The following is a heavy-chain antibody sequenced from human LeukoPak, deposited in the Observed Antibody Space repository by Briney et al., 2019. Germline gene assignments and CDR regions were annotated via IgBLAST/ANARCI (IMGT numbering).Heavy chain of an antibody. CDR2: IIPIFGTA. V-gene: IGHV1-69*05. CDR1: GGTFSSYA. J-gene: IGHJ4*02. D-gene: IGHD3-22*01. CDR3: ARAVRYDSSGYPYYFDY. Sequence: ASVTVSCKASGGTFSSYAISWVRQAPGQGLEWMGGIIPIFGTANYAQKFQGRVTITTDESTSTAYMELSSLRSEDTAVYYCARAVRYDSSGYPYYFDYWGQGTLVTVSS.